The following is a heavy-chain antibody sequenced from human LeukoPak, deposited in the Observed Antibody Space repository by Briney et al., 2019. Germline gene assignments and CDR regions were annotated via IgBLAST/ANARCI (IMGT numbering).Heavy chain of an antibody. Sequence: PSETLSLTCAVYGGSFSGYYWSWIRQPPGKGLEWIGEINHSGSTNYNPSLKSRVTISVDTSKNQFSLKLSSVTAADTAVYYCARDYYDSSGYYSRQAYYFDYWGQGTLVTVSS. CDR1: GGSFSGYY. D-gene: IGHD3-22*01. CDR2: INHSGST. J-gene: IGHJ4*02. CDR3: ARDYYDSSGYYSRQAYYFDY. V-gene: IGHV4-34*01.